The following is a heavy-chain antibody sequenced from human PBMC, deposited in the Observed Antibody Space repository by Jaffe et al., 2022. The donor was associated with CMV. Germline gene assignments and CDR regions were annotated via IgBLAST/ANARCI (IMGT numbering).Heavy chain of an antibody. Sequence: QVQLVQSGAEVKKPGASVKVSCKASGYTFTSYYMHWVRQAPGQGLEWMGIINPSGGSTSYAQKFQGRVTMTRDTSTSTVYMELSSLRSEDTAVYYCARATAMEGERYYYMDVWGKGTTVTVSS. D-gene: IGHD5-18*01. V-gene: IGHV1-46*01. CDR3: ARATAMEGERYYYMDV. CDR1: GYTFTSYY. CDR2: INPSGGST. J-gene: IGHJ6*03.